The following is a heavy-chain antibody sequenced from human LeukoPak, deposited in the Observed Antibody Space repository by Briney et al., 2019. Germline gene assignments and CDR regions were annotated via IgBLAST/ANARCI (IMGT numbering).Heavy chain of an antibody. CDR2: INYSGGT. CDR3: ARQQSASNWFDP. CDR1: VGSFSDYY. D-gene: IGHD6-13*01. J-gene: IGHJ5*02. V-gene: IGHV4-34*01. Sequence: SETLSLTCAVYVGSFSDYYWSWTRQPPGKGLEWIGEINYSGGTSYNPSLKSRVTISVDTSKNQFSLKLTSVTAADTAVYYCARQQSASNWFDPWGQGTLVTVSS.